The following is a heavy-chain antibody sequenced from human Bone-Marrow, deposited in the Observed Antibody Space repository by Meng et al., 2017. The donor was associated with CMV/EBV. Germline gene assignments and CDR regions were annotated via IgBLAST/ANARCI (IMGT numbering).Heavy chain of an antibody. D-gene: IGHD2-2*02. V-gene: IGHV1-58*01. Sequence: SVKVSCKASGFTFTSSAVQWVRQARGQRLEWIGWIVVGSGNTNYAQKFQERVTITRDMSTSTAYMELSSLRSEDTAVYYCAKDPPNPYCSSTSCYSGYWGQGTLVTVSS. CDR2: IVVGSGNT. CDR1: GFTFTSSA. J-gene: IGHJ4*02. CDR3: AKDPPNPYCSSTSCYSGY.